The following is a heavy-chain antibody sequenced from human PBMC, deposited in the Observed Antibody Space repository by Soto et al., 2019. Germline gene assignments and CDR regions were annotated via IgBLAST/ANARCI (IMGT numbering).Heavy chain of an antibody. V-gene: IGHV3-21*01. CDR1: GFTFSSYS. Sequence: GGSLRLSCAASGFTFSSYSMNWVRQAPGKGLEWVSSISSSSSYIYYADSVKGRFTISRDNAKNSLYLQMNSLRAEDTAVYYCARDYYCSSTSCYFQPDNWFDPWGQGTLVTVSS. J-gene: IGHJ5*02. CDR2: ISSSSSYI. D-gene: IGHD2-2*01. CDR3: ARDYYCSSTSCYFQPDNWFDP.